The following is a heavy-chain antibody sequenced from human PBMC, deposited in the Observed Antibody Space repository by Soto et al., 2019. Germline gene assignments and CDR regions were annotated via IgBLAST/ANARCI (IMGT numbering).Heavy chain of an antibody. CDR2: IYSGGNT. V-gene: IGHV3-53*02. CDR1: GFTVSSNY. Sequence: EVQLVETGGGLIHPGGSLRLSCAASGFTVSSNYMSWVRQAPGKGLEWVSVIYSGGNTYYADSVKGRFTISRDNSKPTVYLQENSLRGQGSAVYYCAGDSIPRGGGAFDFWGQGTMVSVSS. J-gene: IGHJ3*01. D-gene: IGHD3-10*01. CDR3: AGDSIPRGGGAFDF.